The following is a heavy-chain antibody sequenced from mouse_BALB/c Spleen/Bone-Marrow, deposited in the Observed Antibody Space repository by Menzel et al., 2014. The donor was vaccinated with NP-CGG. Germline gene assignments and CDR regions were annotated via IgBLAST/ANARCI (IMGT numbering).Heavy chain of an antibody. Sequence: VQLQQSGPGLVQPSQSLSITCTVSGFSLTSYGVHWVRQSPGKGLEWLGVIWSGGSTDYNAAFISRLSISKDNSKSQVFFKMSSLQANDTAIYCCARNSRGYGNSFAYWGQGTLVTVSA. J-gene: IGHJ3*01. CDR2: IWSGGST. CDR1: GFSLTSYG. V-gene: IGHV2-2*02. CDR3: ARNSRGYGNSFAY. D-gene: IGHD2-10*02.